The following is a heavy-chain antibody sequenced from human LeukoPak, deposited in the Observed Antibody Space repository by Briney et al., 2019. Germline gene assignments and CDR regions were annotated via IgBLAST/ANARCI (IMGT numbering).Heavy chain of an antibody. Sequence: GGSLKLSCAASGITFSGSAMHWVRQASGKGLEWVGRIRSKANSYATAYAASVKGRFTISRDDSKNTAYLQMNSLKTEDTAVYYCTTTYYYDSSGYFYWGQGTLVTVSS. V-gene: IGHV3-73*01. J-gene: IGHJ4*02. CDR2: IRSKANSYAT. CDR3: TTTYYYDSSGYFY. D-gene: IGHD3-22*01. CDR1: GITFSGSA.